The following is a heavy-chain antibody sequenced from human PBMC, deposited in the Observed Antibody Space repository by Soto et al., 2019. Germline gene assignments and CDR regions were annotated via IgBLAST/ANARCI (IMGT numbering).Heavy chain of an antibody. CDR1: GGSISSGDYY. D-gene: IGHD4-17*01. Sequence: QVQLQESGPGLVKPSQTLSLTCTVSGGSISSGDYYWSWIRQPPGKCLEWIGYIYYSGSTYYNPSLKSRVTISVDTSKNQFSLKLSSVTAADTAVYYCARENGDYGWYFDLWGRGTLVTVSS. J-gene: IGHJ2*01. CDR2: IYYSGST. CDR3: ARENGDYGWYFDL. V-gene: IGHV4-30-4*01.